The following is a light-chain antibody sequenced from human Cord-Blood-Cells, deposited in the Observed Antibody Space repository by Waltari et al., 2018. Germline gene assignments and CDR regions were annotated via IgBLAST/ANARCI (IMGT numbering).Light chain of an antibody. CDR1: SSDVGGYNY. CDR2: DVS. J-gene: IGLJ3*02. V-gene: IGLV2-14*01. Sequence: QSALTQPASVSGSPGQSITISCTGTSSDVGGYNYVSWYQQHPGKAPKLMIYDVSNRPSGVSNRSAGSKSGNTASLTISGLQGEDEADYYCSSYTSSSTWVFGGGTKLTVL. CDR3: SSYTSSSTWV.